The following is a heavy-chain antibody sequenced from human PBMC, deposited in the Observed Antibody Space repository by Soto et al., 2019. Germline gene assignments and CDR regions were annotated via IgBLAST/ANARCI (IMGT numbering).Heavy chain of an antibody. J-gene: IGHJ4*02. V-gene: IGHV3-7*01. D-gene: IGHD6-19*01. CDR2: IKQDGREK. Sequence: EVQLEESGGTLVQPGGSLRLSCAASGLTFSNYWMSWVRQAPGKGLEWVANIKQDGREKYYVDSVRDRFTISRDNAKNSLYLQMSSLRAEDTAVYYCTKVVGLAGQDWGQGTLVTVSS. CDR1: GLTFSNYW. CDR3: TKVVGLAGQD.